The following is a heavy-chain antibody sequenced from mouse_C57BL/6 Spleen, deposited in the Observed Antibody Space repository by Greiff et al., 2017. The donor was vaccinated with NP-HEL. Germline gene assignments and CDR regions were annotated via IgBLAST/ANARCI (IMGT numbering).Heavy chain of an antibody. CDR2: INPNNGGT. J-gene: IGHJ4*01. V-gene: IGHV1-22*01. CDR3: APYDCGGCYAMDY. D-gene: IGHD2-4*01. CDR1: GYTFTDYN. Sequence: EVQLQQSGPELVKPGASVKMSCKASGYTFTDYNMHWVKQSHGKSLEWIGYINPNNGGTSYNQKYKGKATLTVNKSSSTAYMELRSLTSEASAVYYCAPYDCGGCYAMDYWGQGTSVTVSS.